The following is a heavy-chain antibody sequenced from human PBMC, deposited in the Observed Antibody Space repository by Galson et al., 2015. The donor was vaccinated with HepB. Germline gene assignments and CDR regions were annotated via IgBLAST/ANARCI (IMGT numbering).Heavy chain of an antibody. V-gene: IGHV3-23*01. Sequence: SLRLSCAASGFTFSSYAMSWVRQAPGKGLEWVSAISGSGGSTYYADSVKGRFTISRDNSKNTLYLQMNSLRAEDTAVYYCAKAQGMIVVVSLVDWGQGTLVTVSS. CDR2: ISGSGGST. CDR3: AKAQGMIVVVSLVD. J-gene: IGHJ4*02. D-gene: IGHD3-22*01. CDR1: GFTFSSYA.